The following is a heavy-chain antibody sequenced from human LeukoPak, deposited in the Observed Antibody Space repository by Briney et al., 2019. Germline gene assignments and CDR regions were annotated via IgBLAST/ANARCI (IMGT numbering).Heavy chain of an antibody. V-gene: IGHV3-23*01. Sequence: GGSLRLSCAASGFTFNTYAMTWVRQAPGKGLEWVSAISGTGGGTYYSDSVKGRFTISRDNSQNTLSLQMNSLRAEDMAVYYCAKGKVAGNIYYYYGMDVWGQGTTVTVSS. CDR3: AKGKVAGNIYYYYGMDV. CDR2: ISGTGGGT. J-gene: IGHJ6*02. CDR1: GFTFNTYA. D-gene: IGHD6-19*01.